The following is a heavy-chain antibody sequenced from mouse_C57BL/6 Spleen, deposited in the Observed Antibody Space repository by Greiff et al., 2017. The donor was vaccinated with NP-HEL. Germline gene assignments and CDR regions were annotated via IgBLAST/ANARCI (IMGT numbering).Heavy chain of an antibody. V-gene: IGHV1-52*01. D-gene: IGHD2-4*01. J-gene: IGHJ1*03. Sequence: QVQLKQPGAELVRPGSSVKLSCKASGYTFTSYWMHWVKQRPIQGLEWIGNIDPSDSETHYNQKFKDKATLTVDKSSSTAYMQLSSLTSEDSAVYYCARRHYDYVYWYFDVWGTGTTVTVSS. CDR1: GYTFTSYW. CDR2: IDPSDSET. CDR3: ARRHYDYVYWYFDV.